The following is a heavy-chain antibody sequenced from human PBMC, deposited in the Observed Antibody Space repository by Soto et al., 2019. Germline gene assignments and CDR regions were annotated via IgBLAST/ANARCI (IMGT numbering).Heavy chain of an antibody. V-gene: IGHV3-33*01. D-gene: IGHD1-1*01. CDR1: GFTFSSYG. CDR2: IWYDGSNK. J-gene: IGHJ4*02. CDR3: ARAGNWNALLLDY. Sequence: QVQLVESGGGVVQPGRSLRLSCAASGFTFSSYGMHWVRQAPGKGLEWVAVIWYDGSNKYYADSVKGRFTISRDNSKNTLYLQMNSLRAEDTAVYYCARAGNWNALLLDYWGQGTLVTVSS.